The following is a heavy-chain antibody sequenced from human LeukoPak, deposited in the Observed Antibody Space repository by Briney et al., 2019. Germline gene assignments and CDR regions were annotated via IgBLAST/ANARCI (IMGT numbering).Heavy chain of an antibody. Sequence: SETLSLTCAVYGGSFSGYYWSWIRQPPGKGLEWIGGINHSGSTNYNPSLKSRVTISVDTSKNQFSLKLSSVSAADTAVYYCARGYLHYDYVWGSYQIYYFDYWGQGTLVTVSS. CDR1: GGSFSGYY. CDR2: INHSGST. CDR3: ARGYLHYDYVWGSYQIYYFDY. J-gene: IGHJ4*02. D-gene: IGHD3-16*02. V-gene: IGHV4-34*01.